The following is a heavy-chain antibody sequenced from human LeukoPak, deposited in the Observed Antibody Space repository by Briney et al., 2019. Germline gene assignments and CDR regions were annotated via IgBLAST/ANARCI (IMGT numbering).Heavy chain of an antibody. CDR3: AREIQLERRGYYYYMDV. Sequence: GGSLRLSCAASGFTFSSYWMHWVRQAPGKGLVWVSRINSDGSSISYADSVKGRFTISRDNAKNTLYLQMNSLRAEDTAVYYCAREIQLERRGYYYYMDVWGKGTTVTVSS. J-gene: IGHJ6*03. V-gene: IGHV3-74*01. CDR2: INSDGSSI. D-gene: IGHD1-1*01. CDR1: GFTFSSYW.